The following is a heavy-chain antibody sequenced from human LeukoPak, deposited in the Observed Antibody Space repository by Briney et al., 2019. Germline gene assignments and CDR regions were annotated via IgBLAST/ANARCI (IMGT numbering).Heavy chain of an antibody. J-gene: IGHJ4*02. CDR2: IKEDGSED. CDR1: GFTFSRAW. D-gene: IGHD6-6*01. V-gene: IGHV3-7*01. CDR3: ARGPNSNWSGLDF. Sequence: PGGSLRLSCAASGFTFSRAWMSWVRQAPGKGLEWVANIKEDGSEDYYADSVKGRFAISKDNAKNSLYLQMNNLRAEDTAMYYCARGPNSNWSGLDFWGQGTLLTVSS.